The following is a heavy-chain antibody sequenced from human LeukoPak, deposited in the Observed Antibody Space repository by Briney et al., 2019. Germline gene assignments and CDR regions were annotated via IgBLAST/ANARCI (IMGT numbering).Heavy chain of an antibody. D-gene: IGHD2-21*02. CDR3: SRGRLFGDY. V-gene: IGHV3-23*01. Sequence: TGGSLRLSCAASGFTFSSDAMSWVRQAPGKGLEWVSAISGSGGTIYYADSVKGRFTISRDNAKNSLYLQMNSLRAEDTAVYYCSRGRLFGDYWGQGALVTVSS. CDR2: ISGSGGTI. CDR1: GFTFSSDA. J-gene: IGHJ4*02.